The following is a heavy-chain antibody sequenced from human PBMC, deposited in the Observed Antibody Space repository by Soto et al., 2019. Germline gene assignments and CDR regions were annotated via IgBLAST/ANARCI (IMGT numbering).Heavy chain of an antibody. D-gene: IGHD2-2*02. V-gene: IGHV1-2*02. CDR2: INTNSGGT. J-gene: IGHJ6*02. Sequence: QEQLVQSGAEVKKPGASVKVSCKASGYTFSGYYIHWLRQAHGQGLELLGWINTNSGGTNYAQKFQGRVTVNRDTPTSTAYMELSRLTSDDTAVYYCARSLTEGYCTITGCYTRPLYGMDVWGQGTTVTVSS. CDR1: GYTFSGYY. CDR3: ARSLTEGYCTITGCYTRPLYGMDV.